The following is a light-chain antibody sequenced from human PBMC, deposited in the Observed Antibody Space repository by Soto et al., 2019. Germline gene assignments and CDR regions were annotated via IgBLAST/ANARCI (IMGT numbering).Light chain of an antibody. J-gene: IGKJ1*01. CDR3: QQSYSTWT. V-gene: IGKV1-39*01. CDR2: AAS. CDR1: QNIRTY. Sequence: DIQMTQSPSSLSASVGDRVTITCRASQNIRTYLNWYQQKPGKAPQLLIYAASSSQSGVPSRFSGSGSGTDFTLTISSLQPEDFVSYYCQQSYSTWTFGQGTKVEIK.